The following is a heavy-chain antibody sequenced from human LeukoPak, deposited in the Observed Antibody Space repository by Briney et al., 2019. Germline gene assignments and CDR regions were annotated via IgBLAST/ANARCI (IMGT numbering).Heavy chain of an antibody. V-gene: IGHV4-31*03. Sequence: SETLSLTCTVSGGSISSGGYYWSWIRQHPGKGLEWIGYIYYSGSTYYNPSLKSRVTISVDTSKNQFSLKLSSVSAADTAVYYCARVLTIFGVAYYFDYWGQGTLVTVSS. CDR3: ARVLTIFGVAYYFDY. J-gene: IGHJ4*02. CDR1: GGSISSGGYY. D-gene: IGHD3-3*01. CDR2: IYYSGST.